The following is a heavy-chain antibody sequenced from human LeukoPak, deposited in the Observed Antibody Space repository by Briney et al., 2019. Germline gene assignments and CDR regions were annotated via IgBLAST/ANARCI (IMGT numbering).Heavy chain of an antibody. J-gene: IGHJ6*03. D-gene: IGHD6-13*01. V-gene: IGHV4-34*01. CDR3: ARGGAAAGRNYYYMDV. CDR2: INHSGST. Sequence: SETLSLTCAVYGGSFSGFYWSWIRQPPGPGLELIGGINHSGSTNYNPSLKRRGTISVDTSKNQFSLKLSSVTAADTAVYHCARGGAAAGRNYYYMDVWGKGTTVTVSS. CDR1: GGSFSGFY.